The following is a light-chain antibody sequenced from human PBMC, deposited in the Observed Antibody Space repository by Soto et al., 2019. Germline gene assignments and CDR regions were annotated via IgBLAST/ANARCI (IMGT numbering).Light chain of an antibody. CDR2: AAS. CDR1: QSVSSTY. CDR3: QQDTTSPEWT. Sequence: EIVLTQSPGTVSLSPGERATLSCRASQSVSSTYSAWYQQKPGQAPRLLIYAASSRATGIPDRFSGSGSGTEFTLTISRLEAEDSAVYYCQQDTTSPEWTFGQGTKVEIK. J-gene: IGKJ1*01. V-gene: IGKV3-20*01.